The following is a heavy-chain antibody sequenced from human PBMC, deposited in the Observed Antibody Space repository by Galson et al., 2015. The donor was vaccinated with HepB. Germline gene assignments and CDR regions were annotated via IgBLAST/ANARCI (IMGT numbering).Heavy chain of an antibody. J-gene: IGHJ6*02. V-gene: IGHV3-30*04. CDR3: ARAHSTSWYTYYYYGMDV. D-gene: IGHD6-13*01. CDR2: IPYDGSII. Sequence: SLRLSCAASGFTFSSYAMHWVRQAPGKGLEWVAAIPYDGSIIYYADSVKGRFTISRDNSKNTLYLQMSSLRHEDTAVYYCARAHSTSWYTYYYYGMDVWGQGTTVTVSS. CDR1: GFTFSSYA.